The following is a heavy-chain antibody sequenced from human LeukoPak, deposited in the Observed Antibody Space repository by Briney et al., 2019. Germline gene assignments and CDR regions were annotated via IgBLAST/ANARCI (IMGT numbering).Heavy chain of an antibody. V-gene: IGHV4-59*08. Sequence: SETLSLTCTVSGGSISSYYWSWIRQPPGKGLEWIGYIYYSGRTNYNPSLKSRVTISVDTSKNQFSLKLRSVTAADTAVYYCARVVQSTDSSGFYLPEYFQHWGQGTLVTVSS. J-gene: IGHJ1*01. CDR2: IYYSGRT. D-gene: IGHD3-22*01. CDR3: ARVVQSTDSSGFYLPEYFQH. CDR1: GGSISSYY.